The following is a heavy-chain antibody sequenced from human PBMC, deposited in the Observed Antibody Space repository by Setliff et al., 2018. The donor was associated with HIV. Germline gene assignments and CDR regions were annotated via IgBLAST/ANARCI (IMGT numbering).Heavy chain of an antibody. Sequence: SVKVSCKAPGATFRNNAINWVRQAPGQGLEWLGVIIPIFGTANYAQKFQGRVTITADESTTTVYMELSSLRSEDTAVYYCARALGISSDTNRFDDWGQGTPVTVS. V-gene: IGHV1-69*13. CDR3: ARALGISSDTNRFDD. CDR1: GATFRNNA. J-gene: IGHJ4*02. CDR2: IIPIFGTA. D-gene: IGHD2-8*01.